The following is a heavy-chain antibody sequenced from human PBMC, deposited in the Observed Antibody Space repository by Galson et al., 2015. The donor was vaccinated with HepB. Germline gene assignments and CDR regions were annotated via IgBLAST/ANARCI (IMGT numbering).Heavy chain of an antibody. J-gene: IGHJ3*02. CDR2: ISYDGSNK. Sequence: SLRLSCAASGFTFSSYAMHWVRQAPGKGLEWVAVISYDGSNKYYADSVKGRFTISRDNSKNTLYLQMNSLRAEDTAVYYCARDTEGGGGGYAFDIWGQGTMVTVSS. V-gene: IGHV3-30-3*01. CDR3: ARDTEGGGGGYAFDI. D-gene: IGHD2-15*01. CDR1: GFTFSSYA.